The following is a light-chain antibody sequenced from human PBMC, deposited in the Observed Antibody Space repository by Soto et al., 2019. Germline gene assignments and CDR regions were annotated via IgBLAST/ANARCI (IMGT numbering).Light chain of an antibody. J-gene: IGKJ1*01. CDR2: AAS. V-gene: IGKV1-39*01. Sequence: DIQMTQSPSSLSASVGDRVTITCRASQSISDYLNWYQQKPGKAPKLLIHAASNLLSGVPSRFSASGSGTVFTLTITSLQPEDFASYYCQQSYSTPTWTFGQGTKVEIK. CDR3: QQSYSTPTWT. CDR1: QSISDY.